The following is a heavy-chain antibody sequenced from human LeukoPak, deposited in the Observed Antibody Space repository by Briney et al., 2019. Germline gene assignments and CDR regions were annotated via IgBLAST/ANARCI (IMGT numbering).Heavy chain of an antibody. CDR1: GGSISSGGYY. Sequence: PSQTLSLTCTVSGGSISSGGYYWSWFRQHPGKGLEWIGYIYYSGSTYYNPSLKSRVTISVDTSKNQFSLKLSSVTAADTAVYYCARVARYDSSGYPLFWFDPWGQGTLVTVSS. D-gene: IGHD3-22*01. CDR2: IYYSGST. V-gene: IGHV4-31*03. J-gene: IGHJ5*02. CDR3: ARVARYDSSGYPLFWFDP.